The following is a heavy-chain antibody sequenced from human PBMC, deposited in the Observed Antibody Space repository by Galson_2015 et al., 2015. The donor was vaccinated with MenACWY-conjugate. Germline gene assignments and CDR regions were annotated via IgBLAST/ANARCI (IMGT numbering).Heavy chain of an antibody. D-gene: IGHD3-22*01. Sequence: SLRLSCAASGFTFSSYDMHWVRQATGKGLEWVSAIGTAGDTYHPGSVKGRFTISRENAKNSLYLQMNSLRAEDTAVYYCARLFRSGYYDGYFDYWGQGTLVTVSS. CDR2: IGTAGDT. CDR3: ARLFRSGYYDGYFDY. V-gene: IGHV3-13*01. CDR1: GFTFSSYD. J-gene: IGHJ4*02.